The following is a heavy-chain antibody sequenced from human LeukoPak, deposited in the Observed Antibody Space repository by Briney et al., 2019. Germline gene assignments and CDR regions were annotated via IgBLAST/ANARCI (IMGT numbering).Heavy chain of an antibody. CDR3: AGAGCSSTSCYAPYYYYYYGMDV. Sequence: SETLSLTCAVYGGSFSGYYWSWIRQPPGKGLEWIGEINHSGSTNYNPSLKSRVTISVDTSKNQFSLKLSSVTAADTAVYYCAGAGCSSTSCYAPYYYYYYGMDVWGQGTTVTVSS. CDR1: GGSFSGYY. V-gene: IGHV4-34*01. J-gene: IGHJ6*02. CDR2: INHSGST. D-gene: IGHD2-2*01.